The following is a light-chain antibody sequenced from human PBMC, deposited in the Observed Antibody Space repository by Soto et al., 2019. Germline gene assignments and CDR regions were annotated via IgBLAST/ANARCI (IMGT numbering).Light chain of an antibody. CDR2: KTS. CDR3: QQDDSYPWT. Sequence: DIQMSQSPSTLSVSVGDSVTITCRPSQHIGAWLAWYQQRPGKAPNLLIYKTSSLQNGDPSRFSGSGSGTEFTLTISSLQPDDFATYGCQQDDSYPWTCGQGTKVEF. CDR1: QHIGAW. V-gene: IGKV1-5*03. J-gene: IGKJ1*01.